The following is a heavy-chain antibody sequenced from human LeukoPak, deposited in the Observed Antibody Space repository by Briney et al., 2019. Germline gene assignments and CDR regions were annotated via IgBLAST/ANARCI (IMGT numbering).Heavy chain of an antibody. D-gene: IGHD2-2*01. J-gene: IGHJ4*02. CDR2: INKGGSFM. CDR1: GFTFRDYT. V-gene: IGHV3-21*04. Sequence: KPGGSLRLSCAASGFTFRDYTMNWVRQAPGKGLEWVSAINKGGSFMKHADSVKGRFIVSRDNAKNLLFLQMNSLRAEDTAVYYCAKGWVSRNYFDCWGQGSLVTVSS. CDR3: AKGWVSRNYFDC.